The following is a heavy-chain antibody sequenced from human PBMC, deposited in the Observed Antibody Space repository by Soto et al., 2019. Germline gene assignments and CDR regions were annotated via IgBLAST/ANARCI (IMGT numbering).Heavy chain of an antibody. Sequence: PGGSLRLSCTGSGVTFGDYAMSWFGQAPGKGLEWVGLMRSKSYSGTIEYAASVKGRFTISRDDSNSIAYLQMSSLKIEDTAVYYCSVGSGGDLNHYGMDVWGQGTTVTVSS. J-gene: IGHJ6*02. V-gene: IGHV3-49*03. D-gene: IGHD5-12*01. CDR3: SVGSGGDLNHYGMDV. CDR2: MRSKSYSGTI. CDR1: GVTFGDYA.